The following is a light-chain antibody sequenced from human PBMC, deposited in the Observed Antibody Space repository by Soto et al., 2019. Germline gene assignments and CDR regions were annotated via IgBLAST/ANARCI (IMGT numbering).Light chain of an antibody. CDR3: SSYGGSNNVV. J-gene: IGLJ2*01. V-gene: IGLV2-8*01. CDR1: SSDVGGYNY. Sequence: QPVLTQPPSASGSPGQSVTISCTGTSSDVGGYNYVSWYQQHPGKAPKLIIYEVNKRPSGVPDRFSGSKSGNTASLTVSGLQAEDEAHYYCSSYGGSNNVVFGGGTKLTVL. CDR2: EVN.